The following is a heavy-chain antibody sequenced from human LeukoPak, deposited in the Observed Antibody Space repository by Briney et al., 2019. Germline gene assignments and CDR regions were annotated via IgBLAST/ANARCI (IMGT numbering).Heavy chain of an antibody. V-gene: IGHV3-23*01. CDR1: GFTFSSYA. J-gene: IGHJ4*02. CDR2: ASGSGGST. Sequence: GGSLRLSCAAYGFTFSSYAMSWIRQAPGKGLEWVSAASGSGGSTYYADSVKGRFTISRDNSKNTLYLQMNSLRAEDTAVYYCAKDLSGYCSGGSCYWGQGTLVTVSS. CDR3: AKDLSGYCSGGSCY. D-gene: IGHD2-15*01.